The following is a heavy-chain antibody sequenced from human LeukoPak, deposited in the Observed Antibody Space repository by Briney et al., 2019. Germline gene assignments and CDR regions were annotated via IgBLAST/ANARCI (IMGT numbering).Heavy chain of an antibody. CDR1: GSTFSNYE. D-gene: IGHD2-2*02. J-gene: IGHJ4*02. CDR3: ARDHNGPYNFDY. V-gene: IGHV3-48*03. Sequence: AGSLRLSCAASGSTFSNYEMNWVRQAPGKGLEWVSYISSSGTTIYYADSVKGRFTISRDNAKNSLSLQMNSLKVEDTAVYYCARDHNGPYNFDYWGQGTLVTVSS. CDR2: ISSSGTTI.